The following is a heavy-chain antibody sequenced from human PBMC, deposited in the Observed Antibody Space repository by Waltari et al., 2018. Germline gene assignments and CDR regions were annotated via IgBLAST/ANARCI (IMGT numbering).Heavy chain of an antibody. Sequence: EVQLVESGGGLVQPGGSLRLSCAASGFTVSSNYMSWVRQAPGKGLEWVSVIYSGGSTYYAESVKGRFTISRDNSKNTLYLQMNSLRAEDTAVYYCARDYSSYRVPFYYYGMDVWGQGTTVTVSS. CDR1: GFTVSSNY. CDR2: IYSGGST. V-gene: IGHV3-66*02. D-gene: IGHD6-6*01. CDR3: ARDYSSYRVPFYYYGMDV. J-gene: IGHJ6*02.